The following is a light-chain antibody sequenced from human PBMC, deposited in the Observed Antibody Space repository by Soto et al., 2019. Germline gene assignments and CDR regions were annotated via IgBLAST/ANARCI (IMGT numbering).Light chain of an antibody. J-gene: IGKJ5*01. CDR3: QQRSNWPPSIT. CDR1: QTVSNY. V-gene: IGKV3-11*01. CDR2: DAS. Sequence: EIVLTQSPAILSLSPGDTATLSCRAIQTVSNYLTWYQQKPGQAPRLLIYDASNRATGIPARFSGSGSGTDFTLTISSLEPEDFAVYYCQQRSNWPPSITFGQGTRLETK.